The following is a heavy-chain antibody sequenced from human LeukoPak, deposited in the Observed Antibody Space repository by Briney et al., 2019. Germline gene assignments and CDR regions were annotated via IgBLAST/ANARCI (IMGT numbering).Heavy chain of an antibody. CDR3: ARARGDYGDDVVI. CDR1: GGSISSYY. D-gene: IGHD4-17*01. V-gene: IGHV4-59*01. J-gene: IGHJ4*02. CDR2: ISYRGST. Sequence: SETLSLTCTVSGGSISSYYWSWIRQPPGRGLEWIGYISYRGSTKNNPSLKSRVTISVDTSKNQFSLKLSSVTAADTAVYYCARARGDYGDDVVIWGQGTLVTVSS.